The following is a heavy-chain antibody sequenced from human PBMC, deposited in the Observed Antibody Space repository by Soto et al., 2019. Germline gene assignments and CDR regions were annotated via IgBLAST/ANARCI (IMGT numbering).Heavy chain of an antibody. V-gene: IGHV1-69*08. J-gene: IGHJ4*02. Sequence: QVQLVQSGAEVKKPGSSVKVSCKASGGTFSSYTISWVRQAPGQGLEWMGRIIPILGIANYAQKFQGRVTITADKSTSTAYVELSSLRSEDTAVYYCARDYYYESSGYPPRWGQGTLVTVSS. D-gene: IGHD3-22*01. CDR1: GGTFSSYT. CDR3: ARDYYYESSGYPPR. CDR2: IIPILGIA.